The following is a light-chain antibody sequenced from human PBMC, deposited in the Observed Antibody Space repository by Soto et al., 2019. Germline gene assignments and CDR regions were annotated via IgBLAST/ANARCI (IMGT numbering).Light chain of an antibody. CDR1: QSVLYSSNNKNY. CDR2: WAS. V-gene: IGKV4-1*01. J-gene: IGKJ2*01. CDR3: QQYYSSPPT. Sequence: DIVMTQSPDSLAVSLGERATINCKSSQSVLYSSNNKNYLAWYQQKPGQPPKLLIYWASTREAGVPDRFSGSGSGTDFNLTISSLQAEDVAVYDCQQYYSSPPTSGQGTKLEIK.